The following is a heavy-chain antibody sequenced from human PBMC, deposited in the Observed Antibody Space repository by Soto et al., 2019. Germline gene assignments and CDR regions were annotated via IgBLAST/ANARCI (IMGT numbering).Heavy chain of an antibody. CDR1: GGSISSSSNH. D-gene: IGHD4-17*01. V-gene: IGHV4-39*01. Sequence: QLQLQESGPGLVKPSETLSLTCTVSGGSISSSSNHWGWIRQPPGKGLGWIGNIYYSENTYYNPSRKSRVTISVDTSKNQFSLRLTSVTAADTAVYYCATHPPYGPLDHWGQGTLVTVSS. J-gene: IGHJ4*02. CDR2: IYYSENT. CDR3: ATHPPYGPLDH.